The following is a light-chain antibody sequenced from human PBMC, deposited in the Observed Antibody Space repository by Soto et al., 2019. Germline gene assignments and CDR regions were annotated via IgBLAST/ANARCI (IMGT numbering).Light chain of an antibody. CDR1: QSVSSSS. V-gene: IGKV3-20*01. Sequence: EIVLTQSPGTLSLSPGERATLSCRASQSVSSSSLNWYQQKPGQAPRLLIYGASTRATGVPDRFSGSGSGTDFTLSISSLEHEDFAVYYCQQYGSSLYTFGQGTKLEIK. CDR2: GAS. J-gene: IGKJ2*01. CDR3: QQYGSSLYT.